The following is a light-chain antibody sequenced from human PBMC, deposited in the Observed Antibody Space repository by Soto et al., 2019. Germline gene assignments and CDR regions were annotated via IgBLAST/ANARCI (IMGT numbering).Light chain of an antibody. CDR2: DVT. V-gene: IGLV2-14*01. CDR3: SSYTSSYTDV. J-gene: IGLJ1*01. Sequence: QSVVNQPASVYGAPGQLIPISCTGTSSDVGRYNYVSWYQQHPGKAPKLMIYDVTNRPSGVSNRFSGSKSGNTASLTISGLQAEDEADYYCSSYTSSYTDVFGTGTKVTVL. CDR1: SSDVGRYNY.